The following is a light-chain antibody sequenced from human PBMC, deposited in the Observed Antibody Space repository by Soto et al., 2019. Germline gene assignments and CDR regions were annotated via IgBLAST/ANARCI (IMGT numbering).Light chain of an antibody. V-gene: IGLV2-14*01. J-gene: IGLJ2*01. CDR3: SSFTTIRTLV. CDR2: DVS. Sequence: QSVLTQPASVSGSPGQSITIPCTGTSTDVGAYNYVSWYQQYPGKAPKIMIYDVSYRPSGVSNRFSGSKSGNTASLTISGLPAEDEADYYCSSFTTIRTLVFGGGTKVTVL. CDR1: STDVGAYNY.